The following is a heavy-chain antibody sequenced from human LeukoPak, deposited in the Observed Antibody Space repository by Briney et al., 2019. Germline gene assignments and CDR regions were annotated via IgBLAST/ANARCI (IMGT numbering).Heavy chain of an antibody. D-gene: IGHD1-7*01. Sequence: GEALKISCKGSGYGFTSYWIGWVRPMPGKGVGWMGIIYPGDSDTRYSPSFQGQVTISADKSISTAYLQWSSLNASDTAMYYCARQGTTFDYYYGMDVWGKGTTVTVSS. CDR1: GYGFTSYW. V-gene: IGHV5-51*01. J-gene: IGHJ6*04. CDR3: ARQGTTFDYYYGMDV. CDR2: IYPGDSDT.